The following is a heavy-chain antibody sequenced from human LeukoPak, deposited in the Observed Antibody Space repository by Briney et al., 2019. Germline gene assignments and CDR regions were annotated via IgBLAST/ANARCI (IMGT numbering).Heavy chain of an antibody. CDR2: ISWNSGSI. Sequence: GGSLRLSCAASGFTFDDYAMHWVRHAPGKGLEWVSGISWNSGSIGYADSVKGRFTISRDNAKNSLYLQMNSLRAEDTALYYCAKDWEAGVDTAMVYYFDYWGQGTLVTVSS. V-gene: IGHV3-9*01. J-gene: IGHJ4*02. CDR1: GFTFDDYA. CDR3: AKDWEAGVDTAMVYYFDY. D-gene: IGHD5-18*01.